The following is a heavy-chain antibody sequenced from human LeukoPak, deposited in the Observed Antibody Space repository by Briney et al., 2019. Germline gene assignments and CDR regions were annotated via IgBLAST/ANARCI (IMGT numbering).Heavy chain of an antibody. CDR1: GFTFSSYA. CDR3: ARDRERFGILEWLLSFDY. D-gene: IGHD3-3*01. V-gene: IGHV3-30-3*01. CDR2: ISYDGSNK. Sequence: TGGSPRLSCAASGFTFSSYAMHWVRQAPGKGLEWVAVISYDGSNKYYADSVKGRFTIFRDNSKNTLYLQMNSLRAEDTAVYYCARDRERFGILEWLLSFDYWGQGTLVTVSS. J-gene: IGHJ4*02.